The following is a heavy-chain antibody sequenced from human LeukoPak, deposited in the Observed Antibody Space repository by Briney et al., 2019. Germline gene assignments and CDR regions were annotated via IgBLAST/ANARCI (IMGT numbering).Heavy chain of an antibody. CDR1: GFTFSSYA. V-gene: IGHV3-23*01. CDR3: AKGGVWYRYFDF. Sequence: PGGSLRLSCAASGFTFSSYAMSWVRQAPGKGLEWVSAISGSGGSTYYTDSVKGRFTISRDNSKNTPYLQMNSLRAEDTAVYYCAKGGVWYRYFDFWGQGTLVTVSS. CDR2: ISGSGGST. J-gene: IGHJ4*02. D-gene: IGHD2-8*01.